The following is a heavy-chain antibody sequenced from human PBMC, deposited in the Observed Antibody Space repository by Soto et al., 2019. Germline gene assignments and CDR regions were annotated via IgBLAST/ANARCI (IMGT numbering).Heavy chain of an antibody. Sequence: PGGSLRLSCAASGFTFTNYIMNWVRQAPGKGLEWVSSISRSGNYIYYTDSVKGRFTISRDNAKNSLYLQMSSLRVDDTAVYYCARDLVHQQVVRDYWGEGTLVTLSS. D-gene: IGHD6-13*01. J-gene: IGHJ4*02. V-gene: IGHV3-21*01. CDR2: ISRSGNYI. CDR1: GFTFTNYI. CDR3: ARDLVHQQVVRDY.